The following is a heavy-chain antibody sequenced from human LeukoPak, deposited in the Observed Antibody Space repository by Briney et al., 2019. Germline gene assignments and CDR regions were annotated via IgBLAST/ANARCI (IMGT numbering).Heavy chain of an antibody. V-gene: IGHV1-69*04. Sequence: SVKVSCKASGGTFSSYTISWVRQAPGQGLEWMGRIIPILGIANYAQKFQGRVTITADKSTSTAYMELSSLRSEDTAVYYCARDRGEMATISYYYMDVRGKGTTVTVSS. CDR2: IIPILGIA. CDR1: GGTFSSYT. CDR3: ARDRGEMATISYYYMDV. J-gene: IGHJ6*03. D-gene: IGHD5-24*01.